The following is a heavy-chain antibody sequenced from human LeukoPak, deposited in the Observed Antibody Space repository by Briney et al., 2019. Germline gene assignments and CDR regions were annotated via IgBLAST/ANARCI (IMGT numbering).Heavy chain of an antibody. D-gene: IGHD1-26*01. Sequence: SVKVSCKASVGTFSSYAISWVRQAPAQGLEWMGRVIPIFGIANYAQKFQGRVTITADKSTSTAYMELSSLRSEDTAVYYCAREGEVGATRGYCFDPWGQGTLVTVSS. V-gene: IGHV1-69*04. CDR3: AREGEVGATRGYCFDP. CDR1: VGTFSSYA. CDR2: VIPIFGIA. J-gene: IGHJ5*02.